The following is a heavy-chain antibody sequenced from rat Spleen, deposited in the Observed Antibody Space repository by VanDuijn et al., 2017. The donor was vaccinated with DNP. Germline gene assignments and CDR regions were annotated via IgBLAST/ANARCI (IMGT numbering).Heavy chain of an antibody. V-gene: IGHV5-25*01. CDR2: INPDGSNT. D-gene: IGHD4-6*01. Sequence: EVQLVESGGGLVQPGRSMKLSCAVSGFTFSSSDMGWVRQTPTRGLEWVASINPDGSNTYCQDSVKGRCTISRDNAKNTLYLQMNSLRSEDTATYYCARVPLAFDYWGQGVMVTVSS. CDR1: GFTFSSSD. CDR3: ARVPLAFDY. J-gene: IGHJ2*01.